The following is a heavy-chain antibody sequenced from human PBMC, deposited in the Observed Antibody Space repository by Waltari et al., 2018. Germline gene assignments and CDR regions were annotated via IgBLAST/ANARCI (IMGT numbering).Heavy chain of an antibody. J-gene: IGHJ3*01. Sequence: QLQLQESGPGLLKPSETLSLTCTVSGGSISRSSYSWGWIRQPPGKGLEWIADLYYTGTPYNPSLKSRVTISVDTSRNQFSLKLSSVTAADTAVYFCARRSGYYDLWGQGTMVTVSS. CDR3: ARRSGYYDL. D-gene: IGHD3-3*01. CDR1: GGSISRSSYS. CDR2: LYYTGT. V-gene: IGHV4-39*07.